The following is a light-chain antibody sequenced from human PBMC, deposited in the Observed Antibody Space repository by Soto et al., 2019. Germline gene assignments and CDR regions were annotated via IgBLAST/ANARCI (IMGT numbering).Light chain of an antibody. CDR2: DAS. Sequence: DIQMTQSPSTLSASVGDRVTITCRASQSISTWLAWYQQKPGKAPKLLIYDASSWESGVPSRFSGSGSGTEFTLTISSLQPDDFATNYCQQYNSYSPWTFGQGTKVEIK. CDR3: QQYNSYSPWT. V-gene: IGKV1-5*01. CDR1: QSISTW. J-gene: IGKJ1*01.